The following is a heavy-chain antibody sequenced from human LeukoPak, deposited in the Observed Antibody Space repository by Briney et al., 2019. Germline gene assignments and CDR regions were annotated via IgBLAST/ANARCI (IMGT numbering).Heavy chain of an antibody. Sequence: SETLSLTCTVSGYSISSGYYWGWIRQPPGKGLEWIGSIYHSGSTYYNPSLKSRVTISVDTSKNQFSLKLSSVTAADTAVYYCARDGDSMVRGHYYYYYMDVWGKGTTVTVSS. D-gene: IGHD3-10*01. CDR2: IYHSGST. CDR1: GYSISSGYY. V-gene: IGHV4-38-2*02. J-gene: IGHJ6*03. CDR3: ARDGDSMVRGHYYYYYMDV.